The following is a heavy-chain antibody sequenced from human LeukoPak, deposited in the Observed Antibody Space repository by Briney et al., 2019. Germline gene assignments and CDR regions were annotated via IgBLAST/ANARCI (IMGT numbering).Heavy chain of an antibody. CDR3: AREPSGNFGQLVSSAEYFQH. Sequence: GGSLRLSCATSGFTFSNYAIHWVRQAPGKGLEWVTDISFDGDNKHYTDSVRGRFMISRDNSKNTVYLQMNSLIIEDTAVYYCAREPSGNFGQLVSSAEYFQHWGQGTRVTVSS. CDR1: GFTFSNYA. V-gene: IGHV3-30-3*01. J-gene: IGHJ1*01. D-gene: IGHD5/OR15-5a*01. CDR2: ISFDGDNK.